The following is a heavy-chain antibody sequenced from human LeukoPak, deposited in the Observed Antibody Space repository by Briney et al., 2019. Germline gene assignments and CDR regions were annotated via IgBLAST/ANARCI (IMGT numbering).Heavy chain of an antibody. Sequence: ASVKVSCKASGYTFTSYDINWVRQATGQGLEWMGWMNPNSGNTGYAQKFQGRVTMTRNTSISTAYMKLSSLRSEDTAVYYGARGLARTSMVTRGGVRFDYWGQGTLVTVSS. V-gene: IGHV1-8*01. D-gene: IGHD5-18*01. J-gene: IGHJ4*02. CDR3: ARGLARTSMVTRGGVRFDY. CDR1: GYTFTSYD. CDR2: MNPNSGNT.